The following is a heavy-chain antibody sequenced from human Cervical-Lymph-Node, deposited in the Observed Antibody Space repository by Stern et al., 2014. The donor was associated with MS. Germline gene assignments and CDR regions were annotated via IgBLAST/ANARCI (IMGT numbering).Heavy chain of an antibody. CDR3: AKSGCRRTSQRCYFDY. CDR2: ISYDGSNT. CDR1: GFTFNTYG. D-gene: IGHD2-2*01. Sequence: DQLVESGGGVVQPGRSLRLSCAASGFTFNTYGMHWVRPAPGKGLEWVAVISYDGSNTYYADSVKGRFTISRDNSKNTLYVQMNSLRAEDTAIYYCAKSGCRRTSQRCYFDYWGQGTLVTVSS. V-gene: IGHV3-30*18. J-gene: IGHJ4*02.